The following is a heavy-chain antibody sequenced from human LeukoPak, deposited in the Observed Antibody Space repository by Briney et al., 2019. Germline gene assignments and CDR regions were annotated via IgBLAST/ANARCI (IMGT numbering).Heavy chain of an antibody. D-gene: IGHD4-11*01. CDR2: IYFSGNT. J-gene: IGHJ4*02. CDR3: ASLNNDYLFDFEN. CDR1: GGSISSTYYY. Sequence: TETLSLTCSVSGGSISSTYYYWGWIRQPPGKGLEWIGSIYFSGNTYYNPSLKSRVTISVDTSENHFSLRLSSVTAADTAVYYCASLNNDYLFDFENWGQGTLVTVSP. V-gene: IGHV4-39*07.